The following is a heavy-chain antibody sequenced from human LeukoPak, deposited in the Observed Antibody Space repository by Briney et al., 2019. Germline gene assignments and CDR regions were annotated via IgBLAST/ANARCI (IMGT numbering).Heavy chain of an antibody. D-gene: IGHD1-14*01. CDR1: GFTFSTYG. CDR3: TTAGPGPMTRNRGGDY. J-gene: IGHJ4*02. CDR2: LSGSFNRT. V-gene: IGHV3-23*01. Sequence: GGSLRFACADSGFTFSTYGMSWVRQAPGKALEWVSGLSGSFNRTYYADSVRGRFTISRDHSKNTLYLQMNSLRVDDTALYYCTTAGPGPMTRNRGGDYWGQGTLVTVSS.